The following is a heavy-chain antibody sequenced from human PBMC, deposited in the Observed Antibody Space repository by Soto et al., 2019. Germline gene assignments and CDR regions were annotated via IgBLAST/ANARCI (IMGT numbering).Heavy chain of an antibody. V-gene: IGHV4-34*01. D-gene: IGHD5-12*01. Sequence: QVQLQQWGAGLLKPSETLSLTCAAYGGSFSGYYWCWIRQPPGKGREWIGVINHSGSTNYNPSLKSRVTKAVYTSKNQFSLKLSSVTAADTAVYYCARGGFFIVATIEGYYDYGMDVWGQGTTVTVSS. CDR2: INHSGST. CDR1: GGSFSGYY. J-gene: IGHJ6*02. CDR3: ARGGFFIVATIEGYYDYGMDV.